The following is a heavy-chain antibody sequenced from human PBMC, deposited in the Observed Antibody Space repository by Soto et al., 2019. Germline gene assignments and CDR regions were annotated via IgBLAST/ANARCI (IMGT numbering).Heavy chain of an antibody. Sequence: SETLSLTCAVYGGSFSGYYWSWIRQPPGKGLEWIGEINHSGSTNYNPSLKSRVTISVDTSKNQFSLKLSSVTAADTAVYYCARDKYTNYVNYFDLWGQGTLVTVSS. V-gene: IGHV4-34*01. D-gene: IGHD3-16*01. CDR2: INHSGST. CDR3: ARDKYTNYVNYFDL. CDR1: GGSFSGYY. J-gene: IGHJ5*02.